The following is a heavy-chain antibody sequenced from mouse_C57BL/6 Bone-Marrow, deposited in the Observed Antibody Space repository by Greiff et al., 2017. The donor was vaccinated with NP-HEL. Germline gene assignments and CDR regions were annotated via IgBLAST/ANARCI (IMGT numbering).Heavy chain of an antibody. CDR3: SIRKLLQPVGYFDF. J-gene: IGHJ1*03. Sequence: VKLQQPGAELVKPGASVKVSCKASGYTFTSYWMHWVKQRPGQGLEWIGRIHPSDSDTNYNQKFKGKATLTVDKSSSTAYMQLSSLTSEDAAFYYCSIRKLLQPVGYFDFWGKGTTVTVSS. D-gene: IGHD1-1*01. CDR1: GYTFTSYW. V-gene: IGHV1-74*01. CDR2: IHPSDSDT.